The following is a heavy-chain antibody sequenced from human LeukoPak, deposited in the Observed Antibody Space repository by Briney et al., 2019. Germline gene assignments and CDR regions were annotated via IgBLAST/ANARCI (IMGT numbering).Heavy chain of an antibody. CDR3: ATGTGRSNFDY. Sequence: GGSLRLSCAASGFTFNNAWMSWVRQAPGKGLELVGRIKGKTDGGTRDFAAPVKGRFIISRDDSKNTVYLQMNSLKTEDTAVYYCATGTGRSNFDYWGQGTLVTVSS. CDR2: IKGKTDGGTR. J-gene: IGHJ4*02. V-gene: IGHV3-15*01. CDR1: GFTFNNAW. D-gene: IGHD3/OR15-3a*01.